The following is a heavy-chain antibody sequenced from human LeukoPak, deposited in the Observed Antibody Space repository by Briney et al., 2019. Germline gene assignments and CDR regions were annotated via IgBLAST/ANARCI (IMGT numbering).Heavy chain of an antibody. J-gene: IGHJ4*02. V-gene: IGHV4-59*01. CDR3: ARDQTRLGMPYFDY. D-gene: IGHD1-26*01. Sequence: PSETLSLTCTVSGGSTSRYYWSWIRQPPGKGLEWIGYIYYSGSTNYNPSLKRRVTISVDTSKNQFSLKLSSVTAADTAVYYCARDQTRLGMPYFDYWGQGTLVTVSS. CDR1: GGSTSRYY. CDR2: IYYSGST.